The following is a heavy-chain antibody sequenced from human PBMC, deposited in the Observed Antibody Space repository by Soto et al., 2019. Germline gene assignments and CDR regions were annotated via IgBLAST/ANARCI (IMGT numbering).Heavy chain of an antibody. CDR1: GGSISSSNW. CDR2: IYHSEST. CDR3: ATARVAPTLRDYGMDV. V-gene: IGHV4-4*02. D-gene: IGHD3-10*01. Sequence: SETLSLTCAASGGSISSSNWWSWVRQHPGKGLEWIGEIYHSESTNYNPSLKSRVTISVDKSKNQFSLKLSSVTAADTAVYYCATARVAPTLRDYGMDVWGQGTTVTVS. J-gene: IGHJ6*02.